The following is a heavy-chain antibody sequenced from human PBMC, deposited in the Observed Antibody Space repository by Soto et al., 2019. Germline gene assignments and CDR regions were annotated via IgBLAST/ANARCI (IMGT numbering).Heavy chain of an antibody. Sequence: QVQLVESGGGVVQPGRSLRLSCAASGFTFSSYAMHWVRQAPGKGLEWVAVISYDGSNKYYADSVKGRFTISRDNSKNTLYLQMNSLRAEDTAVYYCAREKGIYDSSGYYFLYYGMDVWGQGTTVTVSS. V-gene: IGHV3-30-3*01. CDR3: AREKGIYDSSGYYFLYYGMDV. D-gene: IGHD3-22*01. CDR2: ISYDGSNK. CDR1: GFTFSSYA. J-gene: IGHJ6*02.